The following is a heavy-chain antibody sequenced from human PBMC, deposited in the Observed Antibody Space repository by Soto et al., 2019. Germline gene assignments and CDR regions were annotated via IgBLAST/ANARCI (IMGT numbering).Heavy chain of an antibody. D-gene: IGHD4-17*01. CDR2: IYYSGST. Sequence: TSETLSLTCTVSGGSITSYYWSWIRQPPGKGLEWIGYIYYSGSTNYNPSLKSRVIISIDTSKNQFSLKLSSVTAADTAVYYCARGSTTEKVDSWGQGTLVTV. CDR1: GGSITSYY. CDR3: ARGSTTEKVDS. V-gene: IGHV4-59*01. J-gene: IGHJ4*02.